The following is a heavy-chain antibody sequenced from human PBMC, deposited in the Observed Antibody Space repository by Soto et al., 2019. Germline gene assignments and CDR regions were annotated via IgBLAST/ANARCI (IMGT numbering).Heavy chain of an antibody. CDR3: AIPLPKQQLVRGAFDH. Sequence: QVQLVQSGAEVKKPGSSVKLSCKTSGGTFRNYAINWVRQAPGQGLEWMGGSIPVFGTANYAQTFQGRFTMTADESTITAYMELSSLRSEDTAVYYCAIPLPKQQLVRGAFDHWGQGTLVTVAS. CDR1: GGTFRNYA. CDR2: SIPVFGTA. V-gene: IGHV1-69*01. D-gene: IGHD6-13*01. J-gene: IGHJ4*02.